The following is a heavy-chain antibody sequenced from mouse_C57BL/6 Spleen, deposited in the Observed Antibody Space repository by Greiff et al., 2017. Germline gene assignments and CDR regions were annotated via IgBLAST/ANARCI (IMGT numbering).Heavy chain of an antibody. J-gene: IGHJ4*01. CDR3: ARSYDYDDGYAMDY. D-gene: IGHD2-4*01. Sequence: VKLQESGAELVRPGASVKLSCKASGYTFTDYYINWVKQRPGQGLEWIARIYPGSGNTYYNEKFKGKATLTAEKSSSTAYMQLSSLTSEDSAVYFCARSYDYDDGYAMDYWGQGTSVTVSS. CDR2: IYPGSGNT. CDR1: GYTFTDYY. V-gene: IGHV1-76*01.